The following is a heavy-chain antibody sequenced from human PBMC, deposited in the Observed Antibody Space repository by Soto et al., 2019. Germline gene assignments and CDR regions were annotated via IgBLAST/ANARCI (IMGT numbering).Heavy chain of an antibody. CDR2: IYSGGST. CDR3: ARDPPATRHGMDV. J-gene: IGHJ6*02. V-gene: IGHV3-53*01. Sequence: GGSLRLSCAASGFTVSSNYMSWVRQAPGKGLEWVSVIYSGGSTYYADSVRGRFTISRDNSKNTLYLQMKSLRAEDTAVYYCARDPPATRHGMDVWGEGGTVTVS. CDR1: GFTVSSNY.